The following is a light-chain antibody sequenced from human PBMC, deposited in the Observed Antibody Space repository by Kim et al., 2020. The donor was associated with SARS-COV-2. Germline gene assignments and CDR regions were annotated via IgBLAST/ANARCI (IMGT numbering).Light chain of an antibody. CDR1: SGSIASNY. CDR3: QSYDSSNSWV. J-gene: IGLJ3*02. V-gene: IGLV6-57*03. CDR2: EDD. Sequence: KKVTISCTRSSGSIASNYVQWYQLRPGSAPTTVIYEDDQRPSGAPDRFSGSIDSSSNSASLTISGLKTEDEADYYCQSYDSSNSWVFGGGTQLTVL.